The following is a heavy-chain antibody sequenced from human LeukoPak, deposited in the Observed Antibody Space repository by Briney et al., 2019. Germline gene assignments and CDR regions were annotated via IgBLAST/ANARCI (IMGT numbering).Heavy chain of an antibody. D-gene: IGHD3-9*01. Sequence: KPSETLSLTCTVSGGSISSSSYYWGWIRQPPGKGLEWIGSISYSGSTYYNPSLKSRATMSVDTSKNQFSLKLSSVTAADTAVYYCARRGDILTGYLGYFDYWGQGTLVTVSS. CDR1: GGSISSSSYY. CDR3: ARRGDILTGYLGYFDY. CDR2: ISYSGST. V-gene: IGHV4-39*01. J-gene: IGHJ4*02.